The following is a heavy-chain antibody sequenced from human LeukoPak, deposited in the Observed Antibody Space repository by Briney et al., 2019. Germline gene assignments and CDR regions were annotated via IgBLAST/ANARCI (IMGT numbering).Heavy chain of an antibody. CDR1: GFTFSTYW. D-gene: IGHD2-2*01. Sequence: PGGSLRLSCAASGFTFSTYWMTWVRQAPGKGLEWVANIKQDGSEKYYVDSVKGRFTISRDNAKNSLYLQMNSLRAEDTAVYFCARVYGYQLPLYFDYWGQGTLVTVSS. CDR2: IKQDGSEK. J-gene: IGHJ4*02. V-gene: IGHV3-7*04. CDR3: ARVYGYQLPLYFDY.